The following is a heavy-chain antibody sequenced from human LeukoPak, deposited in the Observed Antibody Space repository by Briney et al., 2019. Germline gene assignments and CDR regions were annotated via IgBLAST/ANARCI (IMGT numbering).Heavy chain of an antibody. J-gene: IGHJ3*02. Sequence: GGSLRLSCAASGFTFSYAWMNWVRQAPGKGLEWVGRITSNSDGGTTDYAAPVKGRFTISRDDSQHTLYLQMNSLKTEDTAVYYCTTFGSDAFDIWGQGTTVTVSS. CDR2: ITSNSDGGTT. V-gene: IGHV3-15*01. CDR3: TTFGSDAFDI. D-gene: IGHD3-16*01. CDR1: GFTFSYAW.